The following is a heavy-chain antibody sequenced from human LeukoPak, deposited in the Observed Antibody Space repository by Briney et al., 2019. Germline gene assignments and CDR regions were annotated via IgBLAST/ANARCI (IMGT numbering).Heavy chain of an antibody. J-gene: IGHJ1*01. Sequence: GGSLRLSCAASGFTFSNAWMSWVRQAPGKGLEWVSVIYSGGSTFYADSVKGRFTISRDNSKNTLYLQMNSLRAEDTAVYYCASDSYSPEYFQHWGQGTLVTVSS. D-gene: IGHD2-15*01. CDR1: GFTFSNAW. V-gene: IGHV3-66*01. CDR3: ASDSYSPEYFQH. CDR2: IYSGGST.